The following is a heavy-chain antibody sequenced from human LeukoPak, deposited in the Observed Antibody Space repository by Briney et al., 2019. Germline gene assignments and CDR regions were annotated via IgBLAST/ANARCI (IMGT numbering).Heavy chain of an antibody. Sequence: SGGSLRLSCAASGFTFSSYAMHWVRQAPGKGLEWVAVISYDGSNKYYADSVKGRFTISRDNSKNTLYLQMNSLRAEDTAVYYCARDLGAGWFTSRGFDYWGQGTLVTVSS. CDR1: GFTFSSYA. V-gene: IGHV3-30-3*01. CDR2: ISYDGSNK. D-gene: IGHD2-15*01. J-gene: IGHJ4*02. CDR3: ARDLGAGWFTSRGFDY.